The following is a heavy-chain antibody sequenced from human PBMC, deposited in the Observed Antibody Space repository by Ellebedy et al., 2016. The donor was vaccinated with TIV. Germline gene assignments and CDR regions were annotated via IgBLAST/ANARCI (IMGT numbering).Heavy chain of an antibody. Sequence: GESLKISCAASGFTFSRNWMSWVRQAPGKGLEWVANINQDGSAKYYVDSVKGRFTISRENAKNSLYRQMNSLRAEDTAIYYCARYAVGAYYFDYWGQGTLVTVSS. J-gene: IGHJ4*02. D-gene: IGHD3-10*01. CDR3: ARYAVGAYYFDY. CDR1: GFTFSRNW. CDR2: INQDGSAK. V-gene: IGHV3-7*04.